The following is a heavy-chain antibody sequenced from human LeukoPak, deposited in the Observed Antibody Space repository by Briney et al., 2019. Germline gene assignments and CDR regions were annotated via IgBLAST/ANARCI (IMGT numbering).Heavy chain of an antibody. CDR3: ARSRTTGTTGYFDY. J-gene: IGHJ4*02. V-gene: IGHV4-4*09. Sequence: PSETLSLTCTVSGGSISTYYWSWIRQPPGKGLEWIGYIYTTESTNYNPSLESRVTISVDTFKNQFSLMMSSVTAADTAFYYCARSRTTGTTGYFDYWGQGILVTVSS. CDR1: GGSISTYY. CDR2: IYTTEST. D-gene: IGHD1-1*01.